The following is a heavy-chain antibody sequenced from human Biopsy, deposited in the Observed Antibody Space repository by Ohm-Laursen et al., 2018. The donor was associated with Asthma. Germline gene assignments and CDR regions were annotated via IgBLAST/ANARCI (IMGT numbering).Heavy chain of an antibody. Sequence: SVTVSCKISGYSLTDLSMHWVRQAPGQGLEWMGGNDHEEGGTVNARRFQGRVTMTEDTSTDTAYMELSSLRSEDTAIYYCARCQVGYSSGWSLLLKKIYYSGMDVWGQGTAVTVSS. D-gene: IGHD6-19*01. CDR2: NDHEEGGT. J-gene: IGHJ6*02. V-gene: IGHV1-24*01. CDR1: GYSLTDLS. CDR3: ARCQVGYSSGWSLLLKKIYYSGMDV.